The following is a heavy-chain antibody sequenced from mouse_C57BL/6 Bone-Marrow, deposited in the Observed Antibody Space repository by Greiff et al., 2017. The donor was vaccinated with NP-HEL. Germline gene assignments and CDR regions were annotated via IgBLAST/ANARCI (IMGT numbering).Heavy chain of an antibody. J-gene: IGHJ1*03. CDR1: GFTFTDYY. Sequence: EVKLVESGGGLVQPGGSLSLSCAASGFTFTDYYMSWVRQPPGKALEWLGFIRNKANGYTTEYSASVKGRFTISRDNSQSILYLQMNALRAEDSATYYCARYYYGSSYLYWYFDVWGTGTTVTVSS. CDR2: IRNKANGYTT. CDR3: ARYYYGSSYLYWYFDV. V-gene: IGHV7-3*01. D-gene: IGHD1-1*01.